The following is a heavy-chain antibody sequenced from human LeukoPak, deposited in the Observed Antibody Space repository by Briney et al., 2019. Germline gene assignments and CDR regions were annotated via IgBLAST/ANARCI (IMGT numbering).Heavy chain of an antibody. Sequence: ASVKVSCKASGYTFTGYYMHWVRQAPGQGLEWMGWINPNSGGTNYAQKLQGRVTTSTAYMELRSLRSDDTAVYYCARGSGYGYDAFDIWGQGTMVTVSS. V-gene: IGHV1-2*02. CDR3: ARGSGYGYDAFDI. CDR2: INPNSGGT. J-gene: IGHJ3*02. CDR1: GYTFTGYY. D-gene: IGHD5-18*01.